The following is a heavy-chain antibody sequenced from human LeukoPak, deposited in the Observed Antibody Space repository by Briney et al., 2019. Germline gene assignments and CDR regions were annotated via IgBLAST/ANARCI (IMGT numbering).Heavy chain of an antibody. CDR3: AKVIAVAGFDY. Sequence: QPGGSLRLSCAASGFTFSSYAMHWVRQAPGKGLEWVAVISYDGSNKYYADSVKGRFTISRDNSKNTLYLQMNSLRAEDTAVYYCAKVIAVAGFDYWGQGTLVTVSS. J-gene: IGHJ4*02. D-gene: IGHD6-19*01. CDR2: ISYDGSNK. CDR1: GFTFSSYA. V-gene: IGHV3-30-3*01.